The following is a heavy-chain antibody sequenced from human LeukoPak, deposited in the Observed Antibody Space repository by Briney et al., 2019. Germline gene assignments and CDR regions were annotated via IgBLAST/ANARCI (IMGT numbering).Heavy chain of an antibody. J-gene: IGHJ6*04. CDR1: GFTFSRNS. V-gene: IGHV3-48*04. CDR3: AELGITMIGGV. D-gene: IGHD3-10*02. Sequence: GGSLRLSCAASGFTFSRNSMNWVRQAPGKGLEWVSYISSSGSTIYYADSVKGRFTISRDNAKNSLYLQMNSLRAEDTAVYYCAELGITMIGGVWGKGTTVTISS. CDR2: ISSSGSTI.